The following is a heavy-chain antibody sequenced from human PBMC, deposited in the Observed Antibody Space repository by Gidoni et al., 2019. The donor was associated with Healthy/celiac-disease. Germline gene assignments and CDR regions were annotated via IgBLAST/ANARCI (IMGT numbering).Heavy chain of an antibody. D-gene: IGHD3-10*01. J-gene: IGHJ5*02. CDR2: INSDGSST. V-gene: IGHV3-74*01. Sequence: EVQLVESGGGLVQPGGSLRLSCAASGFTFSSYWMHWVRQAPGKGLVWVSRINSDGSSTSYADSVKGRFTISRDNAKNTLYLQMNSMRAEDTAVYYCARDARWFGPNWFDPWGQGTLVTVSS. CDR1: GFTFSSYW. CDR3: ARDARWFGPNWFDP.